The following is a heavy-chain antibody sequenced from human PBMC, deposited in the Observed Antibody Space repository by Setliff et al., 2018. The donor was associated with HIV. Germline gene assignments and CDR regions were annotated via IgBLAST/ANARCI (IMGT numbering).Heavy chain of an antibody. D-gene: IGHD3-22*01. J-gene: IGHJ4*02. V-gene: IGHV3-11*04. CDR2: ISSSGSTI. CDR3: ARDVLAYYYDSSGYSYFDY. Sequence: GGSLRLSCAASGFTFSDYYMSWIRQAPGKGLEWISYISSSGSTIYYADSVKGRFTISRDNAKNSLYLQMNSLRAEDTAVYYCARDVLAYYYDSSGYSYFDYWGQGTLVTVSS. CDR1: GFTFSDYY.